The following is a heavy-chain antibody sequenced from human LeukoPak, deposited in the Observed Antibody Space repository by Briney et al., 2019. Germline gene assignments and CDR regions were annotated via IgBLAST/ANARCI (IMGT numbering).Heavy chain of an antibody. D-gene: IGHD1-26*01. V-gene: IGHV5-51*01. J-gene: IGHJ4*02. CDR3: GKWGSLYYVDY. CDR1: RYSSTSYW. CDR2: IYPGDSDT. Sequence: GEALKISCYGSRYSSTSYWTGWVRHMPGKVLEWMVLIYPGDSDTRYHPSFQSQVTNSADKSNRAAYLEWSSLKASDTAMYYCGKWGSLYYVDYWGQGSLVSVSS.